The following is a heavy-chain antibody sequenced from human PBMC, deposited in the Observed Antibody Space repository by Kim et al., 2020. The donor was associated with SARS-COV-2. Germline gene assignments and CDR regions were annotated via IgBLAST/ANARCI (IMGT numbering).Heavy chain of an antibody. D-gene: IGHD3-10*01. CDR2: IHYSGST. J-gene: IGHJ5*02. V-gene: IGHV4-39*01. CDR3: ARPLGGSGSYYKGWFDP. CDR1: GGSISSSNSY. Sequence: SETLSLTCAVSGGSISSSNSYWGWIRQPPGKGLEWIGSIHYSGSTYYNPSLKSRVTISVDTSKDQFSLKLSSVTAADTAVYYCARPLGGSGSYYKGWFDPWGQGTLVTVSS.